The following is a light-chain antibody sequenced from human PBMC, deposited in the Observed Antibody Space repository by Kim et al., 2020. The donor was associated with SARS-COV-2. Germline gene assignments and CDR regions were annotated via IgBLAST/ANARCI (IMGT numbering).Light chain of an antibody. CDR2: EVT. Sequence: SALTQPASVSGSPGQSITISCAGSSSDIGLYNYVSWYQKYPGKAPKLMIYEVTNRPPGVPHRFSGFKSGNTASLTISGLQAEDEADYYCCSYTSTSTLVFGTGTKVTVL. V-gene: IGLV2-14*01. J-gene: IGLJ1*01. CDR1: SSDIGLYNY. CDR3: CSYTSTSTLV.